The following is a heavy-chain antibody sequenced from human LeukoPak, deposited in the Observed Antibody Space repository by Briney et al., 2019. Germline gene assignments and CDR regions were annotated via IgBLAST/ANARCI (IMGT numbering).Heavy chain of an antibody. V-gene: IGHV3-23*01. Sequence: GGSLRLSCAASGFTFSSYTMSWVRQAPGKGLEWVSSISGSGINTYYADSVKGRFTISRDNSKNTLYLQMNSLRAEDTAVYYCARDGILTPYYGMDVWGQGTTVTVSS. J-gene: IGHJ6*02. CDR2: ISGSGINT. CDR1: GFTFSSYT. D-gene: IGHD3-9*01. CDR3: ARDGILTPYYGMDV.